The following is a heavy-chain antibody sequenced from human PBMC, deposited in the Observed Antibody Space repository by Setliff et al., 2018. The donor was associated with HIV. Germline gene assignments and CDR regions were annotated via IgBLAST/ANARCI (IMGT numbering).Heavy chain of an antibody. V-gene: IGHV1-2*02. CDR2: INPNSGGT. Sequence: GASVKVSCKASGYTFTGYYMHWVRQAPGQGLEWMGWINPNSGGTNYAQKLQGRVTMTTDTSTSTAYMELRSLRSDDTAVYYCARDGWRHVLHGNYYYYFMDVWGKGTTVTVSS. CDR1: GYTFTGYY. CDR3: ARDGWRHVLHGNYYYYFMDV. J-gene: IGHJ6*03. D-gene: IGHD2-8*01.